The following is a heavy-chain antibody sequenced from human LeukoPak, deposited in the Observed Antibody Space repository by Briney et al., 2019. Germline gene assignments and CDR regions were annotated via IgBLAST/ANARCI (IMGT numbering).Heavy chain of an antibody. V-gene: IGHV3-23*01. CDR1: GFSFSTYA. CDR2: ISGSGGST. CDR3: ARVPPDSSGYYVDY. D-gene: IGHD3-22*01. Sequence: GGSLRLSCAASGFSFSTYAMAWVRQAPGKGLEWVSSISGSGGSTNYADSVKGRFTISRDNAKNSLYLQMNSLRAEDTAVYYCARVPPDSSGYYVDYWGQGTLVTVSS. J-gene: IGHJ4*02.